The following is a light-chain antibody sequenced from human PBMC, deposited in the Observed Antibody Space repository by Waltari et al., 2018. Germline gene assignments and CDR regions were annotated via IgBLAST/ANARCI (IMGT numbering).Light chain of an antibody. CDR2: DDN. Sequence: QSALTQPASVSGSPGQSITISCTGTSSDVGNYNLVSWYQQYPGKAPKVMIYDDNRRPSGVSDPFSGSKSGNTASLAISGVQAEDEADYYCCSYAGSYTWVFGGRTKLTVL. V-gene: IGLV2-23*01. CDR3: CSYAGSYTWV. CDR1: SSDVGNYNL. J-gene: IGLJ3*02.